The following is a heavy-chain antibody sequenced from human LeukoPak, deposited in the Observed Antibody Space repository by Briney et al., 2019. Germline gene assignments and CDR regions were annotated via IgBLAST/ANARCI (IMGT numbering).Heavy chain of an antibody. J-gene: IGHJ3*02. Sequence: GGSLRLSCAASGFTFSSYGMHWVRQAPGKGLEWVAFIRYDGSNKYYADSVKGRFTISRDNSKNTLYLQMNSLRAEDTAVYYCARTRTKRVVVAATGYAFDIWGQGTMVTVSS. CDR3: ARTRTKRVVVAATGYAFDI. V-gene: IGHV3-30*02. CDR1: GFTFSSYG. CDR2: IRYDGSNK. D-gene: IGHD2-15*01.